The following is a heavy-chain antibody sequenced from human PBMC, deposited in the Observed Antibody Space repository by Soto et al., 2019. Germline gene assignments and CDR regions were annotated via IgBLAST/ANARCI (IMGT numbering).Heavy chain of an antibody. CDR3: ARRDYSDRHLAFDY. CDR2: IYPATSDT. Sequence: GGSLKISCKGSGYSFTTYWIAWLRQMPGKGLEWMGIIYPATSDTRYSPSFQGQVTISADKSINTAYLQWSSLKASDTAMYYCARRDYSDRHLAFDYWGQGTLVTVSS. J-gene: IGHJ4*02. V-gene: IGHV5-51*01. D-gene: IGHD3-22*01. CDR1: GYSFTTYW.